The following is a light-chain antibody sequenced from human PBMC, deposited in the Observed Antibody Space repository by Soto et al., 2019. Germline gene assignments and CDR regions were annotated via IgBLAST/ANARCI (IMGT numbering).Light chain of an antibody. Sequence: VLTQHRSVSGSPGQSVTISCTGTSSDVGGYNCVAWYQQHPGKAPQLIIYDVTQRPSGVPDRFSGSKSGNTASLSISGLQAEDEADYYCCSHSASYTFVFGTGTKVTVL. CDR3: CSHSASYTFV. CDR1: SSDVGGYNC. J-gene: IGLJ1*01. V-gene: IGLV2-11*01. CDR2: DVT.